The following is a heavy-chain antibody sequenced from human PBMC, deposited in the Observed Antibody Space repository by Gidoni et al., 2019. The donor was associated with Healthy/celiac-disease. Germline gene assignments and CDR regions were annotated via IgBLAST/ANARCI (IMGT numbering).Heavy chain of an antibody. CDR2: INPSGGST. Sequence: QVQLVQSGAEVKKPGASLKVSCKASGYTFTSYYMHWVRQAPGQGLEWMGIINPSGGSTSYAQKFQGRVTMTRDTSTSTVYMELSSLRSEDTAVYYCARDYYDSSGYYLSFDYWGQGTLVTVSS. CDR3: ARDYYDSSGYYLSFDY. V-gene: IGHV1-46*01. J-gene: IGHJ4*02. D-gene: IGHD3-22*01. CDR1: GYTFTSYY.